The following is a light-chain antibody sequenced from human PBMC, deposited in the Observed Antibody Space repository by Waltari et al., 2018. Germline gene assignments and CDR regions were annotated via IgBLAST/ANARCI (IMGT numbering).Light chain of an antibody. Sequence: EIVMTQSPATLSVSPGERATLSCRASQSVSSNLAWYQQNPGQAPRLLIYGASTRATGVPARFSGSGSGTEFTLTISSLQSEDFAVHYCQQYNDWPRTFGQGTKVEIK. CDR3: QQYNDWPRT. J-gene: IGKJ1*01. CDR1: QSVSSN. V-gene: IGKV3-15*01. CDR2: GAS.